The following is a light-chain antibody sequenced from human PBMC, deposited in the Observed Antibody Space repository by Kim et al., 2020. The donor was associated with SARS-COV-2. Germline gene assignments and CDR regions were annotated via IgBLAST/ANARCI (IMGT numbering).Light chain of an antibody. J-gene: IGLJ2*01. CDR2: KDN. CDR3: YSAADNNLV. V-gene: IGLV3-27*01. Sequence: SSELTQPSSVSVSPGQTARITCSGDVLAKKYARWFQQKPGQAPILIIYKDNERPSGIPERFSGSSSGTTVTLTISGAQVEDEADYYCYSAADNNLVFGGGTKLTVL. CDR1: VLAKKY.